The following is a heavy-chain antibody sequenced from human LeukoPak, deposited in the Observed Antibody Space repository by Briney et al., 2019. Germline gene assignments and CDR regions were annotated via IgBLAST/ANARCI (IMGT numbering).Heavy chain of an antibody. CDR1: GFTVSSNE. CDR2: ISGGST. V-gene: IGHV3-38-3*01. CDR3: ARGIYYSIAAAAPDY. D-gene: IGHD6-13*01. Sequence: PGGSLRLSCAASGFTVSSNEMSWVRQAPGKGLEWVSSISGGSTYYADSRKGRFTISRDNSKNTLHLQMNSLRAEDTAVYYCARGIYYSIAAAAPDYWGQGTLVTVSS. J-gene: IGHJ4*02.